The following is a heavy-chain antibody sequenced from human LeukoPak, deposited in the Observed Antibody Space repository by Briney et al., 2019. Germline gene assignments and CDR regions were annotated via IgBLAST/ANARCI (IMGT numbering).Heavy chain of an antibody. D-gene: IGHD3-3*01. CDR3: ARGASSDFWSGYYPLDY. V-gene: IGHV1-18*01. CDR2: ISAYNGNT. J-gene: IGHJ4*02. Sequence: ASVKVSCKASGYTFTSYGISWVRQAPGQGLEWMGWISAYNGNTNYAQKFQGRVTITADESTSTAYMELSSLRSEDTAVYYCARGASSDFWSGYYPLDYWGQGTLVTVSS. CDR1: GYTFTSYG.